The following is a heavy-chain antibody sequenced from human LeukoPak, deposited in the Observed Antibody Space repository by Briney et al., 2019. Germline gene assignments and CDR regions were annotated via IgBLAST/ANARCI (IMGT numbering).Heavy chain of an antibody. V-gene: IGHV3-7*01. Sequence: GGSLRLSCAASGFTFSTSWMSWVRQAPGKGLEWVANIKPDGSEKYYVDSVKGRLTISRDNAKNSVYLQMKSLKVEDTAVYYCARDGPLDYGTIRGAFDIWGQGTMVTVSS. D-gene: IGHD4-17*01. J-gene: IGHJ3*02. CDR3: ARDGPLDYGTIRGAFDI. CDR1: GFTFSTSW. CDR2: IKPDGSEK.